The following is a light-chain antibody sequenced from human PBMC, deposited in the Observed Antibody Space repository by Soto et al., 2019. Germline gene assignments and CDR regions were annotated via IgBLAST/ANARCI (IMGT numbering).Light chain of an antibody. Sequence: QSVLTQPPSVPGAPGQRVTISCTGSSSNIGAGYDVHWYQQLPGTAPKLLIYGNSNRPSGVPDRFSGSKSGTSASLAITGLQAEDEADYYCQSYDSSLSGCYVFGTGTKVTVL. J-gene: IGLJ1*01. CDR2: GNS. CDR1: SSNIGAGYD. V-gene: IGLV1-40*01. CDR3: QSYDSSLSGCYV.